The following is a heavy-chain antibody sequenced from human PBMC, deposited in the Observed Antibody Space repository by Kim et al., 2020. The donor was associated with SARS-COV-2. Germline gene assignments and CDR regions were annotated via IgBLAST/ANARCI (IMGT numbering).Heavy chain of an antibody. D-gene: IGHD2-15*01. V-gene: IGHV1-3*01. CDR2: T. CDR3: ARAGGVAAGDY. J-gene: IGHJ4*02. Sequence: TKYSQKSQGRDTITRDTSASKAYMGLRSLRSEDTAVYYCARAGGVAAGDYWGQGTLVTVSS.